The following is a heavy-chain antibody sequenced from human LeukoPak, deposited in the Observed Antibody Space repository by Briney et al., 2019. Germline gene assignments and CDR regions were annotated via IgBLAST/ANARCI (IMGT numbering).Heavy chain of an antibody. CDR3: ARGIGYCSGGSCFYYYMDV. Sequence: ASVKVSCKASGYTFTSYAMHWVRQAPGQRLEWMGWINAGNGNTKYSQKFQGRVTITTDESTSTAYMELSSLRSEDTAVYYCARGIGYCSGGSCFYYYMDVWGKGTTVTVSS. CDR2: INAGNGNT. J-gene: IGHJ6*03. CDR1: GYTFTSYA. V-gene: IGHV1-3*01. D-gene: IGHD2-15*01.